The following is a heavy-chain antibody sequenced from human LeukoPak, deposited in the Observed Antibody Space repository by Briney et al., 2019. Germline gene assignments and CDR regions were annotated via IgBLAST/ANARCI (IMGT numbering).Heavy chain of an antibody. Sequence: GGSLRLSSAASGFTFSSYEMNWVRQAPGKGLEWVSYISSSGSTIYYADSVKGRFTISRDNAKNSLYLQMNSLRAEDTAVYYCAMGQQLVPFYYSGQGTLVTVSS. D-gene: IGHD6-13*01. CDR2: ISSSGSTI. CDR3: AMGQQLVPFYY. CDR1: GFTFSSYE. V-gene: IGHV3-48*03. J-gene: IGHJ4*02.